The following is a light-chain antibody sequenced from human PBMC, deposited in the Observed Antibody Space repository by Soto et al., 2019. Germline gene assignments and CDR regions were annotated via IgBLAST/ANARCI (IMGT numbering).Light chain of an antibody. CDR3: QQYNSYSGET. J-gene: IGKJ1*01. CDR1: QSISSW. CDR2: KAS. V-gene: IGKV1-5*03. Sequence: DIQMTQSPSTLSASVGDRVTITCRASQSISSWLAWYQQKPGKAPKLLIYKASSLESGVPSRFSGSGSGTEFNLTISSLQPDDFATYYCQQYNSYSGETFGQGTKVEIK.